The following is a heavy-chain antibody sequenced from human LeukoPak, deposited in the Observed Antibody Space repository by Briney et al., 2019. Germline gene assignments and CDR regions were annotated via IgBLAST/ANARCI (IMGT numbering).Heavy chain of an antibody. CDR1: GGSISSGDYY. D-gene: IGHD1-1*01. CDR3: ARSNWDPLYYYYGMDV. J-gene: IGHJ6*02. Sequence: PSETLSLTCTVSGGSISSGDYYWGWIRQPPGKGLEGIGSIYYSGSTYYNPSLKSRVTISVDTSKNQLSLKLSSVTAADTAVYYCARSNWDPLYYYYGMDVWGQGTTVTVSS. V-gene: IGHV4-39*07. CDR2: IYYSGST.